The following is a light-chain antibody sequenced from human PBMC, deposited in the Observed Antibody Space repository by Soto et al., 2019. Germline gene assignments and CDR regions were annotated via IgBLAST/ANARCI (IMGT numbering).Light chain of an antibody. CDR3: QQRSNWFT. CDR2: DAS. CDR1: QSVKTF. J-gene: IGKJ5*01. V-gene: IGKV3-11*01. Sequence: EIVFTQSPATLSLSPGERATLSCRASQSVKTFLVWYQQRPGQAPRLLIYDASNRATGIPARFSGSGSGTDFTLTISSLEPEDFAVYYCQQRSNWFTFGQGTRLEIK.